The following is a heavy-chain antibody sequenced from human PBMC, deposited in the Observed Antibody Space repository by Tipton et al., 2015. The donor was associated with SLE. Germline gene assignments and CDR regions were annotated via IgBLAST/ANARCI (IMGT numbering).Heavy chain of an antibody. CDR1: GFTFSGYF. Sequence: SLRLSCAASGFTFSGYFMHWVRQAPGQGLEWVAFIRADGSNKDYADSVKGRFTISRDNSKNTLYLQMNRLRVEDTAVYYCAGSTGAYCAHCGQVTVVSVS. D-gene: IGHD1-26*01. V-gene: IGHV3-30*02. J-gene: IGHJ4*02. CDR2: IRADGSNK. CDR3: AGSTGAYCAH.